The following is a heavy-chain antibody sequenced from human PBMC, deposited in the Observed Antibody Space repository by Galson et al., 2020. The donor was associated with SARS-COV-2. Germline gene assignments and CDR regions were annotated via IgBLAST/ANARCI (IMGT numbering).Heavy chain of an antibody. D-gene: IGHD2-2*01. V-gene: IGHV7-4-1*02. CDR3: ARAEEGIVVVPAAIGRDYYYYMDV. Sequence: ASVKVSCKASGYTFTSYAMNWVRQAPVQGLEWMGWINTNTGNPTYAQGFTGRFVFSLDTSVSTAYLQISSLKAEDTAVYYCARAEEGIVVVPAAIGRDYYYYMDVWGKGTTVTVSS. J-gene: IGHJ6*03. CDR1: GYTFTSYA. CDR2: INTNTGNP.